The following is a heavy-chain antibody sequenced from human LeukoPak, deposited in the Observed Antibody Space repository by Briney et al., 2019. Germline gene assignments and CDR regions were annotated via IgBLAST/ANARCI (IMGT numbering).Heavy chain of an antibody. CDR2: IIPILGIA. D-gene: IGHD3-10*01. J-gene: IGHJ6*02. V-gene: IGHV1-69*04. CDR3: AKAPMALLYGMDV. CDR1: GGTFSSYA. Sequence: SVKVSCKASGGTFSSYAISWVRQAPGQGLEWMGRIIPILGIANYAQKFQGRVTITADKSTSTAYMELSSLRSEDTAVYYCAKAPMALLYGMDVWGQGTTVTVSS.